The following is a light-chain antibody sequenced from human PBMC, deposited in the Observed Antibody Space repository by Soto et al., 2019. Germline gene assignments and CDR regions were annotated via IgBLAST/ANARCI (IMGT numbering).Light chain of an antibody. CDR1: QSVSSTS. CDR2: GAS. CDR3: QQYDGSPPLT. V-gene: IGKV3-20*01. J-gene: IGKJ1*01. Sequence: EIVLTQSPGTLSFSPGERATLSCRASQSVSSTSLAWYQQKPGQAPRLLIYGASNRATGIPDRFSGSGSGTVFTLTISRLEPEDFAAYYCQQYDGSPPLTFGLGTNVEF.